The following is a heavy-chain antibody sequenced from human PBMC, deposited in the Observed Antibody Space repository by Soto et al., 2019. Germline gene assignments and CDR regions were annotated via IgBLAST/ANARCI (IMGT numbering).Heavy chain of an antibody. Sequence: PSETLSLTCTVSGASIRSSTYQWGWIRQSPGKGLEWIGYVYFSGNTNYNPSLKSRVTISIDTSKNQFSLRLASVTAADTAFYYCGSVRPSGYVLSWGQGALVTVSS. V-gene: IGHV4-61*05. CDR1: GASIRSSTYQ. CDR2: VYFSGNT. D-gene: IGHD6-25*01. CDR3: GSVRPSGYVLS. J-gene: IGHJ5*02.